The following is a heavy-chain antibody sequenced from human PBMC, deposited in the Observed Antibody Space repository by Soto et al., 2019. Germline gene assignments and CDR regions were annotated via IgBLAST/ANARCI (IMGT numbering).Heavy chain of an antibody. CDR3: GKDLMGEQWLGVMHY. J-gene: IGHJ4*02. CDR1: GFSFSDYG. Sequence: QVQLEESGGNVAQPGRSLRLSCAASGFSFSDYGMHWVRQAPGKGLESVALLSYDGDKEYYADSVKGRFTISRDNSKNTVFLQMNSLRPEDTAVYYCGKDLMGEQWLGVMHYWGQGTLVTVSS. V-gene: IGHV3-30*18. D-gene: IGHD6-19*01. CDR2: LSYDGDKE.